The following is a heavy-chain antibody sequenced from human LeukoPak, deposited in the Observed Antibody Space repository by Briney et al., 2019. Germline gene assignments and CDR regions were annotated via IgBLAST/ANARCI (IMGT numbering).Heavy chain of an antibody. V-gene: IGHV4-4*02. CDR3: AKKIYGGYNRFDS. CDR1: GGSISSSNW. D-gene: IGHD4-17*01. CDR2: IYHSGSA. Sequence: SETLSLTCAVSGGSISSSNWWSWVRQPPGKGLEWIGEIYHSGSANYNPSLKSRVTISVGKSENQFSLKLSSVTAADTAVYYCAKKIYGGYNRFDSWGQGTLVTVSS. J-gene: IGHJ4*02.